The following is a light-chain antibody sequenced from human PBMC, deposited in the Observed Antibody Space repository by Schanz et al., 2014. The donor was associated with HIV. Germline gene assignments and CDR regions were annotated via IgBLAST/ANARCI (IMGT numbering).Light chain of an antibody. V-gene: IGLV2-14*01. J-gene: IGLJ2*01. CDR1: SSDVGGYNY. Sequence: QSALTQPRSVSGSPGQSVTISCTGTSSDVGGYNYVSWYQEHPGKAPKLIIYDVDNRPSGVSSRFSGSKSGYTASLTISGLQAEDEADYYCSSYTTSSTLVFGGGTKLTVL. CDR3: SSYTTSSTLV. CDR2: DVD.